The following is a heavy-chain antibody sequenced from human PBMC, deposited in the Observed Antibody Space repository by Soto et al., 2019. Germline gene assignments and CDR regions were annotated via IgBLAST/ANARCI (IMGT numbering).Heavy chain of an antibody. D-gene: IGHD5-12*01. CDR2: ISSSSSYI. V-gene: IGHV3-21*01. J-gene: IGHJ6*03. CDR1: GFTFSSYS. CDR3: ARRASSGYDGGLYYYYYYYMDV. Sequence: GGSLRLSCAASGFTFSSYSMNWVRQAPGKGLEWVSSISSSSSYIYYADSVKGRFTISRDNAKNSLYLQMNSLRAEDTAVYYCARRASSGYDGGLYYYYYYYMDVWGKGTTVTVSS.